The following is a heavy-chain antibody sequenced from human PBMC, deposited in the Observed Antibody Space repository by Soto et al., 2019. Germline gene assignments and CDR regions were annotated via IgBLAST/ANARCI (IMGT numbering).Heavy chain of an antibody. Sequence: QITLRESGPTLVKPTQTLTLTCTSSGFSLSTAGVGVGWIRQPPGKALEWLALIYWDDDKRYSPSLKSRLTITKDTSKNQVVLTMTNMDPVDAATYYCALHLTALGYFDSWGQGTLVTVSS. CDR1: GFSLSTAGVG. CDR3: ALHLTALGYFDS. J-gene: IGHJ4*02. CDR2: IYWDDDK. V-gene: IGHV2-5*02. D-gene: IGHD2-21*02.